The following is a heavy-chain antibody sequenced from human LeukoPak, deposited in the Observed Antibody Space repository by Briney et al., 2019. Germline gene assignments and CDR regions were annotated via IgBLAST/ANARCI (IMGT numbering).Heavy chain of an antibody. J-gene: IGHJ4*02. Sequence: SETLSLTCTVSGGSISSSSYYWGWIRQPPGKGLEWIGSIYYSGSTYYNPSLKSRVTISVDTSKNQFSLKLSSVTAADTAVYYCARLKGYYDILTGYSHFDYWGQGTLVTVSS. CDR2: IYYSGST. V-gene: IGHV4-39*01. CDR3: ARLKGYYDILTGYSHFDY. CDR1: GGSISSSSYY. D-gene: IGHD3-9*01.